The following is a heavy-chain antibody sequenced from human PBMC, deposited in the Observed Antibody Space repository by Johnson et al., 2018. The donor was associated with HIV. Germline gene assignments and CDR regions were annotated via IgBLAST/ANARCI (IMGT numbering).Heavy chain of an antibody. Sequence: VQLVESGGGLVQPGGSLRLSCAASGFTFSSYWMSWVRQAPGKGLEWVANIKQDGSEKYYVDSVKGRFTISRDTAKNSLYLQMHSLRVEDTAVSYCARDEPYDLELRSIHAFDIWGQGTMVTVSS. CDR1: GFTFSSYW. CDR3: ARDEPYDLELRSIHAFDI. CDR2: IKQDGSEK. D-gene: IGHD1-7*01. V-gene: IGHV3-7*03. J-gene: IGHJ3*02.